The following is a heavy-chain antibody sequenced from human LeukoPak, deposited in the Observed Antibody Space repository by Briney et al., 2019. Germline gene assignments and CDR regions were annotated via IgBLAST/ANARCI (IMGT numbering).Heavy chain of an antibody. Sequence: GGSLRLSCAASGFTFSSYAMTWVRQAPGKGLEWVSGISGSGDTTYYADSVRGRFTISRDNSKNTLYLQMNSLRAEDTAVYYCAKLTEYSVGWYSPWGQGTLVTVSS. CDR2: ISGSGDTT. V-gene: IGHV3-23*01. CDR1: GFTFSSYA. J-gene: IGHJ5*02. D-gene: IGHD6-19*01. CDR3: AKLTEYSVGWYSP.